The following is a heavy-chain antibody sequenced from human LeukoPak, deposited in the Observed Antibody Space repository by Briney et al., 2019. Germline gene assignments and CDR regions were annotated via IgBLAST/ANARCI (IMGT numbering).Heavy chain of an antibody. CDR1: GFTFSTYW. CDR2: INTDGSNT. Sequence: GGSLRLSCAASGFTFSTYWMHWVRQAPGKGLVWVSRINTDGSNTNYADSVKGRFSISRDNAQNTLYLQMNSLRAEDTAVYYCAREVSYPGSYYFDDWGQGTLVIVSS. CDR3: AREVSYPGSYYFDD. J-gene: IGHJ4*02. V-gene: IGHV3-74*01. D-gene: IGHD3-10*01.